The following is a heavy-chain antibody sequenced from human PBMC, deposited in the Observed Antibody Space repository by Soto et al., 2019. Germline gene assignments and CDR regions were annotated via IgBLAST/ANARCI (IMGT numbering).Heavy chain of an antibody. CDR1: GGSISSSSYY. J-gene: IGHJ6*02. D-gene: IGHD2-15*01. CDR3: ARLGYCSGGSCYSPGYYYGMDV. V-gene: IGHV4-39*01. Sequence: SETLSLTCTVSGGSISSSSYYWGWIRQPPGKGLEWIGSIYYSGSTYYNPSLKSRVTISVDTSKNQFSLKLSSVTAADTAVYYCARLGYCSGGSCYSPGYYYGMDVWGQGTTVTVSS. CDR2: IYYSGST.